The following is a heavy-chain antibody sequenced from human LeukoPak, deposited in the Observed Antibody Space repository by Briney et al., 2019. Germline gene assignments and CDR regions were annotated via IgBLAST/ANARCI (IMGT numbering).Heavy chain of an antibody. Sequence: GGSLRLSCAASGFTFSSYEMNWVRQAPGKGLEWVSYISSSGSTKYYADSVKGRFTISRDNAQNSLYLQMNSLRDDDTAVYFCARLLRDGYPIDYWGQGTLVTVSS. CDR1: GFTFSSYE. CDR3: ARLLRDGYPIDY. V-gene: IGHV3-48*03. J-gene: IGHJ4*02. CDR2: ISSSGSTK. D-gene: IGHD5-24*01.